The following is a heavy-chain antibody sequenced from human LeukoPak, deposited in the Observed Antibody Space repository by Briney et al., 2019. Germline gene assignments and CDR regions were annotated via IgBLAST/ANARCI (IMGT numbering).Heavy chain of an antibody. CDR3: ARDLGAYSSSSLDY. Sequence: GGSLRLSCATSGFTFSSYWMSWVRQAPGKGLEWVANIKQDGSEKYYVDSVKGRFTISRDNAKNSLYLQMNSLRAEDTAVYYCARDLGAYSSSSLDYWGQGTLVTVSS. D-gene: IGHD6-6*01. J-gene: IGHJ4*02. V-gene: IGHV3-7*01. CDR2: IKQDGSEK. CDR1: GFTFSSYW.